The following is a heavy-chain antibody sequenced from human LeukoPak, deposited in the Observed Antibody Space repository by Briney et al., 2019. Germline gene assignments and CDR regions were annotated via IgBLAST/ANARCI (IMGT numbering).Heavy chain of an antibody. Sequence: GASVKVSCKASGYTFTSYGISWVRQAPGQGLEWMGWISAYNGNTNYALKLQGRVTMTTDTSTSTAYMELRSLRSDDTAVYYCARDPGSSGWYIPYYYYGMDVWGQGTTVTVSS. CDR1: GYTFTSYG. CDR3: ARDPGSSGWYIPYYYYGMDV. D-gene: IGHD6-19*01. J-gene: IGHJ6*02. CDR2: ISAYNGNT. V-gene: IGHV1-18*01.